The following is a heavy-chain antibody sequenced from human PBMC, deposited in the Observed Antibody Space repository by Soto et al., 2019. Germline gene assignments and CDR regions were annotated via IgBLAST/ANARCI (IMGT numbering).Heavy chain of an antibody. CDR2: IYSGGAT. CDR1: GFSVSTSH. Sequence: PGGSLRLSCAAAGFSVSTSHMNWVRQTPGKGLEWVSVIYSGGATYYAASVKGRFTISRDKSKNTVYLQMNSLRAEDTAVYYCARVSDYWGQGILVTVLL. J-gene: IGHJ4*02. CDR3: ARVSDY. V-gene: IGHV3-53*01.